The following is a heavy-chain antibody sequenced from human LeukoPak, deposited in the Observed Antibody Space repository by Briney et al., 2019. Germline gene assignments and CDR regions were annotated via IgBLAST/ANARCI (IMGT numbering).Heavy chain of an antibody. D-gene: IGHD2-2*01. CDR3: ARGNIVVVPAAIFRKPRFDP. J-gene: IGHJ5*02. CDR2: IYSGGST. CDR1: GFTVSSNY. V-gene: IGHV3-66*02. Sequence: PGGSLRLSCAASGFTVSSNYMSWVRQAPGKGLEWVSVIYSGGSTYYADSVKGRFTISRDNSKNTLYLQMNSLRAEDTAVYYCARGNIVVVPAAIFRKPRFDPWGQGTLVTVSS.